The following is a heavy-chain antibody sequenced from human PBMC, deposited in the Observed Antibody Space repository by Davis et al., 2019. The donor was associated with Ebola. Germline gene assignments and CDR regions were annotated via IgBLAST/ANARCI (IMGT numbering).Heavy chain of an antibody. V-gene: IGHV1-46*01. CDR1: GYTFTSYY. CDR3: ARTLVVPAAPRYYYYGMDV. D-gene: IGHD2-2*01. Sequence: ASVKVSCKASGYTFTSYYMHWVRQAPGQGLEWMGIINPSGGSTSYAQKFQGRVTMTRDTSTSTVYMELSSLRSEDTAVYYCARTLVVPAAPRYYYYGMDVWGQGTTVTVSS. J-gene: IGHJ6*02. CDR2: INPSGGST.